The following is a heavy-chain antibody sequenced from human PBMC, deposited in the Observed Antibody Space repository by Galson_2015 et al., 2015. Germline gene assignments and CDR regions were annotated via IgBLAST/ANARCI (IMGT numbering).Heavy chain of an antibody. J-gene: IGHJ4*02. D-gene: IGHD5-12*01. CDR2: IKSKTDGGTT. V-gene: IGHV3-15*01. CDR1: GFTFSNAW. Sequence: SLRLSCAASGFTFSNAWMSWVRQAPGKGLEWVGRIKSKTDGGTTDYAAPVKGRFTISRDDSKNTLYLQMNSLKTEDTAVYYCTTDRRYESSYPANFDYWGQGTLVTVSS. CDR3: TTDRRYESSYPANFDY.